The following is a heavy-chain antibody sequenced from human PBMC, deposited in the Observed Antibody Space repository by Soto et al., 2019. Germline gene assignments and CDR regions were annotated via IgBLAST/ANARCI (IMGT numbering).Heavy chain of an antibody. CDR2: ISAYNGNT. D-gene: IGHD6-19*01. CDR1: GYSFTSYG. CDR3: ARGQEYSSGWYHDAFDI. J-gene: IGHJ3*02. V-gene: IGHV1-18*01. Sequence: GASVKVSCKASGYSFTSYGISWVRQAPGQGVEWMGWISAYNGNTNYAQKLQGRVTMTTDTSTSTAYMELRSLRSDDTAVYYCARGQEYSSGWYHDAFDIWGQGTMVTVS.